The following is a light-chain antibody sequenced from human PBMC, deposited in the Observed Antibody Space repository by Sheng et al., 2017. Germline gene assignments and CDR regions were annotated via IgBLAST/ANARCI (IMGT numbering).Light chain of an antibody. CDR2: DDN. Sequence: SYVLTQPPSVSVAPGQTASVTCGGDRIGKKGVHWYQQRPGQAPRLVLYDDNDRPSGIPERFSGSNSGDTATLTISMVDVGDEADYFCQVWVSDRWVFGGGTKVTVL. J-gene: IGLJ3*02. CDR3: QVWVSDRWV. CDR1: RIGKKG. V-gene: IGLV3-21*02.